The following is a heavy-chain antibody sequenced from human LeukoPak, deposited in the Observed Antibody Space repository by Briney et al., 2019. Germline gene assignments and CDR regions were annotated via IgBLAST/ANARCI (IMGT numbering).Heavy chain of an antibody. Sequence: SQTLSLTCTVSGGSISSGGYYWSWIRQHPGKGLEWLGYIYYSGSTYYNPSLKSRVTISVDTSKNQFSLKLSSVTAADTAVYYCARDNSSGYYSLDYWGQGTLVTVSS. J-gene: IGHJ4*02. CDR3: ARDNSSGYYSLDY. D-gene: IGHD3-22*01. V-gene: IGHV4-31*03. CDR1: GGSISSGGYY. CDR2: IYYSGST.